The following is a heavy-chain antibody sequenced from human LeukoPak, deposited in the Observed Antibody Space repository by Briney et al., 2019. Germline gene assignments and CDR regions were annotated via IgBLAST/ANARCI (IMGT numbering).Heavy chain of an antibody. CDR1: GFTFSSYA. V-gene: IGHV3-30-3*01. J-gene: IGHJ6*02. CDR2: ISYDGSNK. CDR3: ARDGWRVNGMDV. D-gene: IGHD6-19*01. Sequence: GGSLRLSCAASGFTFSSYAMHWVRQAPGKGLEWVAVISYDGSNKYYADSVKGRFTISRDNSKNTLYLQMYSLRAEDTAVYYCARDGWRVNGMDVWGQGTTVTVSS.